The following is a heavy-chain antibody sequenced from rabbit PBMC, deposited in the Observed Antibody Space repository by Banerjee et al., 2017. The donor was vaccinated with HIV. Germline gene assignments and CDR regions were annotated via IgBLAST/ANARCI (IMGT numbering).Heavy chain of an antibody. V-gene: IGHV1S47*01. D-gene: IGHD4-1*01. Sequence: QEQLVESGGGLVQPEGSLTLTCKASGSDISSNAMCWVRQAPGKGLEWIGCIYTGSGATYYASWVNGRFTISRSTSLNTVDLKMTSLTAADTATYFCARDTGAWGDFSLWGPGTLVTVS. CDR3: ARDTGAWGDFSL. CDR1: GSDISSNA. J-gene: IGHJ4*01. CDR2: IYTGSGAT.